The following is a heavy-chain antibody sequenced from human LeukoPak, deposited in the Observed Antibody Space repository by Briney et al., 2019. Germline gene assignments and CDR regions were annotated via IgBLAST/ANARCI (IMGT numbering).Heavy chain of an antibody. CDR3: AREIPLGYNFDY. D-gene: IGHD3-16*01. CDR1: GYTFTSYD. J-gene: IGHJ4*02. CDR2: INPSGGNT. Sequence: WASVKVSRKASGYTFTSYDMHWVRQAPGQGLEWIGIINPSGGNTNYAQKFQGRVTMTRDTSTSTVYMELSSLRSEDTAVYYCAREIPLGYNFDYWGQGTLVTVSS. V-gene: IGHV1-46*01.